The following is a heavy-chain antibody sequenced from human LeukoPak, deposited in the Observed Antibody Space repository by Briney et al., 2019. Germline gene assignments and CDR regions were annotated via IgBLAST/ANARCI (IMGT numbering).Heavy chain of an antibody. Sequence: PGGSLRLSCEASGFTFSNYAMHWVRQAPGKGLEWVAVTSYDGSSKYYADSVKGRFTISRDNSKNTLYLQLNSVRVEDTAVYYCTRVVYYGSGSYGGFGYWGQGTLVTVSS. CDR3: TRVVYYGSGSYGGFGY. D-gene: IGHD3-10*01. CDR2: TSYDGSSK. V-gene: IGHV3-30-3*01. CDR1: GFTFSNYA. J-gene: IGHJ4*02.